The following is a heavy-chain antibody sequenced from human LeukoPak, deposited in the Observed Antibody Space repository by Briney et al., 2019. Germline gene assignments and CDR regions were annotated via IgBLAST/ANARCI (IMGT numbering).Heavy chain of an antibody. Sequence: ESGPTLVNPTQTLTLTCTFSGFSLSTNGMCVSWIRQPPGKALEWLALIDWDDDTYYSTSLKTRLTTSKGTSKSQVVLTMTNMDPVDTATYYCARRSMTDYYFEYWGQGTLVTVSS. CDR2: IDWDDDT. CDR1: GFSLSTNGMC. D-gene: IGHD2/OR15-2a*01. V-gene: IGHV2-70*01. J-gene: IGHJ4*02. CDR3: ARRSMTDYYFEY.